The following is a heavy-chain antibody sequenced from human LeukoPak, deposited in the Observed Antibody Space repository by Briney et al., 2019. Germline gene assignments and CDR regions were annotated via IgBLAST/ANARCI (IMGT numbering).Heavy chain of an antibody. CDR1: GYSISSTYY. CDR3: ARDRTMIVVVITDAFDI. Sequence: SETLSLTCTVSGYSISSTYYWGWIRQPPGKGLEWIGSISHSGSTYYNPSLKSRVTISVDTSKNQFSLKLSSVTAADTAVYYCARDRTMIVVVITDAFDIWGQGTMVTVSS. D-gene: IGHD3-22*01. CDR2: ISHSGST. J-gene: IGHJ3*02. V-gene: IGHV4-38-2*02.